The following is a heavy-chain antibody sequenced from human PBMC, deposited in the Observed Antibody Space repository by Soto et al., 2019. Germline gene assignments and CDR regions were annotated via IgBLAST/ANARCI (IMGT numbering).Heavy chain of an antibody. V-gene: IGHV1-69*01. Sequence: QVQLVQSGAELKKPGSSVKVSCKASGGTFSSYAISWVRQAPGQGLEWMGGIIPISGTANYAQKFQGRVTITADESTSTDYMELSSLRSEDTAVYYCARSTGSSTSFEIYYYYYYGMDVWGQGTTVTVSS. CDR3: ARSTGSSTSFEIYYYYYYGMDV. CDR1: GGTFSSYA. D-gene: IGHD2-2*01. J-gene: IGHJ6*02. CDR2: IIPISGTA.